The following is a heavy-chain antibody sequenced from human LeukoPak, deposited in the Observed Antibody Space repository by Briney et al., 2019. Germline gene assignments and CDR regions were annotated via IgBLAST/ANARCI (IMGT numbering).Heavy chain of an antibody. D-gene: IGHD3-10*02. V-gene: IGHV3-48*04. CDR1: GLTFSTFG. J-gene: IGHJ6*04. CDR3: AELGITMIGGV. CDR2: ISSSGSTI. Sequence: GGSLRLSCAASGLTFSTFGIHWVRQAPGKGLEWVSYISSSGSTIYYADSVKGRFTISRDNAKNSLYLQMNSLRAEDTAVYYCAELGITMIGGVWGKGTTVTISS.